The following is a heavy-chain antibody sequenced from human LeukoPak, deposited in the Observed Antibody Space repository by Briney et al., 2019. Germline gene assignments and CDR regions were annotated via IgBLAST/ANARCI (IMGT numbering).Heavy chain of an antibody. CDR2: ISYDGSNK. CDR3: ARESRTRFVIIADDY. V-gene: IGHV3-30*03. Sequence: PGGSLRLSCAASGFTFSSYGMHWVRQAPGKGLEWVAVISYDGSNKYYADSVKGRFTISRDNSKNTLYLQMNSLRAEDTAVYYCARESRTRFVIIADDYWGQGTLVTVSS. J-gene: IGHJ4*02. D-gene: IGHD2-2*01. CDR1: GFTFSSYG.